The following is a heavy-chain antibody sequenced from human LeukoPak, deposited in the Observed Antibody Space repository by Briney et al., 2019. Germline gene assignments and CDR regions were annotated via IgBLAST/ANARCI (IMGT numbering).Heavy chain of an antibody. CDR2: IKQDGSDK. D-gene: IGHD3-10*01. Sequence: GGSLRLSCAASGFTFSSYWMSWVRQAPGKGLDWVANIKQDGSDKYYVDSLKGRFTISRDNAKNSLYLQMNSLRAEDTAVYYCARLTYYYASGNYGPGYYFDYWGQGTLVTVSS. V-gene: IGHV3-7*01. J-gene: IGHJ4*02. CDR1: GFTFSSYW. CDR3: ARLTYYYASGNYGPGYYFDY.